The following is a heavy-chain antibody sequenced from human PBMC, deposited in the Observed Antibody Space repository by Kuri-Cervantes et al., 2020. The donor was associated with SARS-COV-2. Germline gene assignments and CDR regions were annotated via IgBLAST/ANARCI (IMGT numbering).Heavy chain of an antibody. CDR2: INPDGSYT. CDR1: GFTFSGHW. D-gene: IGHD6-13*01. Sequence: LSLTCAASGFTFSGHWIHWVRQAPGKGLVWVSRINPDGSYTNNADSVKGRFTISRENAKNSLYLQMNSLRAGDTAVYYCARSIVAAAGTDYYYGMDVWGQGTTVTVSS. CDR3: ARSIVAAAGTDYYYGMDV. V-gene: IGHV3-74*01. J-gene: IGHJ6*02.